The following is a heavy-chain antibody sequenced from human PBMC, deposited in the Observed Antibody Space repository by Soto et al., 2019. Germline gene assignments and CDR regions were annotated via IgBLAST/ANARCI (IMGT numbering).Heavy chain of an antibody. CDR1: GYTFTSYY. D-gene: IGHD3-3*01. J-gene: IGHJ4*02. V-gene: IGHV1-46*01. CDR3: ARGSYYDFWSGYLGGPDY. Sequence: QVQLVQSGAEVKKPGASVKVSCKASGYTFTSYYMHWVRQAPGQGLEWMGIINPSGGSTSYAQKFQGRVNMTRDTSTSTVYMELSSLRSEDTAVYYCARGSYYDFWSGYLGGPDYWGQGTLVTVSS. CDR2: INPSGGST.